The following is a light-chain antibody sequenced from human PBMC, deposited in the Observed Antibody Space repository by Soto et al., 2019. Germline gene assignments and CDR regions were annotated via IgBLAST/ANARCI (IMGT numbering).Light chain of an antibody. CDR3: CSYTSSTTYV. Sequence: QSALTQPAYVSGSPGQSITISCSGTSSDVGGYKYVSWYQQHPGKAPKLMIYEVSNRPSGVSDRFSGSKSGNTASLTISGLQAEDEADYYCCSYTSSTTYVFGTGTQLTVL. V-gene: IGLV2-14*01. J-gene: IGLJ1*01. CDR2: EVS. CDR1: SSDVGGYKY.